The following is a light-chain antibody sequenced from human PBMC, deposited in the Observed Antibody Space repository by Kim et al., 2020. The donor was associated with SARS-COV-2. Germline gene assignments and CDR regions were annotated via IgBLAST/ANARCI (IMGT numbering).Light chain of an antibody. J-gene: IGKJ1*01. Sequence: EVVLTQSPGTLSVSPGEGVTLSCRASQSVNGNLAWYQHKPGQAPRLLIYGGSNRATGIPARFSASGSGTEFTLTITSLQSEDFAVYSCQQYNNWPRTFGLGTKVDIK. V-gene: IGKV3-15*01. CDR2: GGS. CDR3: QQYNNWPRT. CDR1: QSVNGN.